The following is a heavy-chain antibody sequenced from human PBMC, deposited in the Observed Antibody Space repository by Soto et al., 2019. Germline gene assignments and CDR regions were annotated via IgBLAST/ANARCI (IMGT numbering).Heavy chain of an antibody. CDR2: INAGNGNT. Sequence: GASVKVSCKASGYTFTGYYMHWVRQAPGQRLEWMGWINAGNGNTKYAQKFQGRVTITRDTSASTAYMELSSLRSEDTAVYYCAREGSSSWYWFDPWGQGTLVTVSS. J-gene: IGHJ5*02. D-gene: IGHD6-13*01. CDR1: GYTFTGYY. CDR3: AREGSSSWYWFDP. V-gene: IGHV1-3*01.